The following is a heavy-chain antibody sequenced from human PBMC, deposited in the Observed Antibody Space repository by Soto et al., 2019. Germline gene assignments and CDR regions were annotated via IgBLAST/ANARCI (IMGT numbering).Heavy chain of an antibody. CDR3: ARAVFCTDGFCFPNWLDP. CDR2: IYQTGTT. J-gene: IGHJ5*02. V-gene: IGHV4-30-2*01. D-gene: IGHD2-8*01. Sequence: TQDLSCPVSGDSINSDCHSLRWIRQPPGEALEWIGYIYQTGTTQYNPSLSSRVSISADRSKNQFSLHLTSVTAADTAVYYCARAVFCTDGFCFPNWLDPWGQGILVTLSS. CDR1: GDSINSDCHS.